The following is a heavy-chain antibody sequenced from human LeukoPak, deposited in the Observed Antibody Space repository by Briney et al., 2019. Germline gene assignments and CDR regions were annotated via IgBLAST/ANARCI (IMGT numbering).Heavy chain of an antibody. J-gene: IGHJ4*02. CDR2: INHSGST. CDR3: AKVSDPVTFGY. Sequence: SETLSLTCAVYGGSFSGYYWSWIRQPPGKGLEWIGEINHSGSTNYNPSLKSRVTISVDTSKNQFSLKLSSVTAADTAVYYCAKVSDPVTFGYWGQGTLVTVSS. V-gene: IGHV4-34*01. CDR1: GGSFSGYY. D-gene: IGHD4-23*01.